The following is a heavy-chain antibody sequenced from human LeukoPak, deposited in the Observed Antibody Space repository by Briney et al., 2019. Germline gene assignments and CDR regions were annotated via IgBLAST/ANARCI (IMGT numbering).Heavy chain of an antibody. CDR1: GYSFTKKW. Sequence: GESLKISCKGSGYSFTKKWLGWVRQMPGRGLEWVGIIYPADSDTRYSPSFQGHVSISADKSISTAYLQWSSLQASDTAMYYCASRIYSSSSFDYWGQGTLVTVSS. J-gene: IGHJ4*02. V-gene: IGHV5-51*01. D-gene: IGHD6-6*01. CDR2: IYPADSDT. CDR3: ASRIYSSSSFDY.